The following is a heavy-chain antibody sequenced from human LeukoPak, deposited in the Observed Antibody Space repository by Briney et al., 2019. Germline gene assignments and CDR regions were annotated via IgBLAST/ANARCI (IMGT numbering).Heavy chain of an antibody. Sequence: ASVKVSCKASGYTFTSYGISWVRQAPGQGLEWMGWISAYNGNTNYAQKFQGRVTMTRDTSTSTVYMELSSLRSEDTAVYYCARDPNPRLYYYDSSGDSGYWGQGTLVTVSS. J-gene: IGHJ4*02. CDR3: ARDPNPRLYYYDSSGDSGY. CDR1: GYTFTSYG. D-gene: IGHD3-22*01. CDR2: ISAYNGNT. V-gene: IGHV1-18*01.